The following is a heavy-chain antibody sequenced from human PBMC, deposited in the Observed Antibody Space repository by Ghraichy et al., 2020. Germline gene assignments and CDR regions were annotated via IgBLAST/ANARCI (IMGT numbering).Heavy chain of an antibody. CDR1: GGSFSGYY. J-gene: IGHJ4*02. D-gene: IGHD3-22*01. CDR3: ARADDYYDSSGYYY. Sequence: SQTLSLTCAVYGGSFSGYYWSWIRQPPGQGLEWIGEINHSGSTNYNPSLKSRVTISVDTSKNQFSLKLSSVTAADTAVYYCARADDYYDSSGYYYWGQGTLGTVSS. V-gene: IGHV4-34*01. CDR2: INHSGST.